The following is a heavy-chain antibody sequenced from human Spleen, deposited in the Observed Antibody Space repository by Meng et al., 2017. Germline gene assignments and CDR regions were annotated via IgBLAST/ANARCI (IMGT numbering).Heavy chain of an antibody. V-gene: IGHV1-2*06. CDR2: INPRSGGT. CDR3: ARSSSAGLRYYFDY. Sequence: QVQLVQSGAELKKPGASVRVSCKSSGYTFTAYYIHWVRQAPGQGLEWMGRINPRSGGTYSAQKLQGRVTMTTDTSTSTAYMELRSLRSDDTAVYYCARSSSAGLRYYFDYWGQGTLVTVSS. CDR1: GYTFTAYY. D-gene: IGHD4-17*01. J-gene: IGHJ4*02.